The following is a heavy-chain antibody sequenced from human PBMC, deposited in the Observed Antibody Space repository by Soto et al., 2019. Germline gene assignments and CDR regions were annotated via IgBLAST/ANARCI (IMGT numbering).Heavy chain of an antibody. Sequence: EVQLVESGGGLAQPGRSLRLSCATSGFTFTYFSISWVRQAPGRGLEWVGFIRSKDYGGTTEYAASVKGRFAISRDDSTGIAYLQMNSLKNEDTAVYYCTREITYFDSWGQGTLVTVSS. J-gene: IGHJ4*02. V-gene: IGHV3-49*02. CDR3: TREITYFDS. CDR1: GFTFTYFS. CDR2: IRSKDYGGTT.